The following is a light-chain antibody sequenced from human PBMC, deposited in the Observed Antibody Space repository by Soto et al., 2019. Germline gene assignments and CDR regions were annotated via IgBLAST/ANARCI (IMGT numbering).Light chain of an antibody. V-gene: IGLV2-14*03. CDR1: SSDVGYYNY. CDR2: DVR. Sequence: QSVLTQPASVSGSPGQSITISCTGTSSDVGYYNYVSWYQQHPGKAPKLMIYDVRNRPSGVSNRFSGSKSGNTASLTISGLQAEDEADYYCRSYTSSSTYVFGTGTKVTVL. CDR3: RSYTSSSTYV. J-gene: IGLJ1*01.